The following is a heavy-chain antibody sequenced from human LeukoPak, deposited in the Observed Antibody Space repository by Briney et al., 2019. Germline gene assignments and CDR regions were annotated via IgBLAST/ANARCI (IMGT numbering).Heavy chain of an antibody. V-gene: IGHV3-30-3*01. CDR3: ARDPTGLLLYFFDY. CDR1: GFTFSSYA. J-gene: IGHJ4*02. D-gene: IGHD3-22*01. CDR2: ISYDGSDK. Sequence: GGSLRLSCAASGFTFSSYAMHWVRQAPGKGLEWVAVISYDGSDKYYADSVKGRFTISRDNSKNTLYLQMNSLRAEDTAVYYCARDPTGLLLYFFDYWGQGTLVTVSS.